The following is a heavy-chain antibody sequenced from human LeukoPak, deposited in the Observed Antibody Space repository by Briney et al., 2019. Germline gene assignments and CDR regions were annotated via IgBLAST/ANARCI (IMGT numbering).Heavy chain of an antibody. V-gene: IGHV4-59*01. D-gene: IGHD6-13*01. J-gene: IGHJ3*02. CDR2: IYYSGGT. CDR1: GGSISSYY. CDR3: GRGGQQLVI. Sequence: SGTLSLTCAVSGGSISSYYWSWIRQPPGKGLEWIGYIYYSGGTKYYPSLKSRVTISVDPSKNQISLKLSSVTAADTVVYYCGRGGQQLVIWGQGTMVSVSS.